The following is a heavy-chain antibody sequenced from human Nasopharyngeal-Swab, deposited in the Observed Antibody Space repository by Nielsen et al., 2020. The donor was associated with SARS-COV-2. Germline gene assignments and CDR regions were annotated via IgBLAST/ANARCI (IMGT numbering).Heavy chain of an antibody. CDR2: ISYDGSNK. V-gene: IGHV3-30-3*01. D-gene: IGHD3-22*01. CDR3: ASTPLDSSGYYYAFHY. Sequence: GESLKISCAASGFTFSRYTMHWVRQALGKWLEWVAVISYDGSNKYYADSVKSRFTLSRDISKNTLYLQMNSLRAEDTAVFYCASTPLDSSGYYYAFHYWGRGTLVTVSS. CDR1: GFTFSRYT. J-gene: IGHJ4*02.